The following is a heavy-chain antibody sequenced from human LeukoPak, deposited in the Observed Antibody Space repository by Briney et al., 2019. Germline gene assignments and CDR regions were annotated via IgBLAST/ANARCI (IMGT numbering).Heavy chain of an antibody. D-gene: IGHD1-1*01. CDR1: GFTFMKYK. CDR3: ARDPPFVITTYHKEDY. V-gene: IGHV3-21*01. Sequence: GALRLSFGGSGFTFMKYKMEWGRQAPGEGGGGGSSISSSSTYMYYADSVKGRFTISRDNAKDSLYLQMNSLRAEDTAVYYCARDPPFVITTYHKEDYWGQGTLVTVSS. J-gene: IGHJ4*02. CDR2: ISSSSTYM.